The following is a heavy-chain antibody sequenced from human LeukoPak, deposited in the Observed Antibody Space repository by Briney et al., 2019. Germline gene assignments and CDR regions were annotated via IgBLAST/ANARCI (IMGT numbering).Heavy chain of an antibody. J-gene: IGHJ4*02. V-gene: IGHV3-30*02. CDR2: IRYDGSNK. D-gene: IGHD1-1*01. Sequence: GGSLRLSCAASGFTFSSYGMHWVRQAPGKGLEWVAFIRYDGSNKYYADSVKGRFTISRDNSKNTLYLQMNSLRAEDTAVYYCAKDLTTGTLSFDYWGQGTLVTVSS. CDR1: GFTFSSYG. CDR3: AKDLTTGTLSFDY.